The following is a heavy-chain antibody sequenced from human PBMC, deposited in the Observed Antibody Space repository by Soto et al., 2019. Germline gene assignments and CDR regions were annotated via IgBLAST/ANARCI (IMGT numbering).Heavy chain of an antibody. V-gene: IGHV3-9*01. CDR1: GFTFDDYA. D-gene: IGHD3-3*01. CDR2: ISWNSGSI. Sequence: GGSLRLSCAASGFTFDDYAMHWVRQAPGKGLEWVSGISWNSGSIGYADSVKGRFTISRDNAKNSLYLQRNSLRAEDTALYYCAKARGGTIFGVVIMDTYYFDYWGQGTLVTVSS. J-gene: IGHJ4*02. CDR3: AKARGGTIFGVVIMDTYYFDY.